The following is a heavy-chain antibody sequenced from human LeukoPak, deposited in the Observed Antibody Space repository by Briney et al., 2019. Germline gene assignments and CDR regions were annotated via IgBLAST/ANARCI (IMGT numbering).Heavy chain of an antibody. CDR3: ARSDYYDSSGYSDY. V-gene: IGHV3-33*01. Sequence: GGSLRLSCAASGFTFSSYGMHWVRQAPGKGLEWVAVIWYDGSNKYYADSVKGRFTISRDNSENTLYLQMNSLRAEDTAVYYCARSDYYDSSGYSDYWGQGTLVTVSS. D-gene: IGHD3-22*01. CDR1: GFTFSSYG. CDR2: IWYDGSNK. J-gene: IGHJ4*02.